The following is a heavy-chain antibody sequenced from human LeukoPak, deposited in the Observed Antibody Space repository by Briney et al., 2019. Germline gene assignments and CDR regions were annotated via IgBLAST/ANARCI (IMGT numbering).Heavy chain of an antibody. CDR2: IYYSGST. J-gene: IGHJ4*02. Sequence: SETLSLTCTVSGGSISSYYWSWIRQPPGKGLEWIGYIYYSGSTNYNPSLKSRVTISVDTSKNQFSLKLSSVTAADTAVYYCARVGGPPIKYYYDSSGSYYFDYWGQGTLVTVSS. CDR3: ARVGGPPIKYYYDSSGSYYFDY. V-gene: IGHV4-59*01. CDR1: GGSISSYY. D-gene: IGHD3-22*01.